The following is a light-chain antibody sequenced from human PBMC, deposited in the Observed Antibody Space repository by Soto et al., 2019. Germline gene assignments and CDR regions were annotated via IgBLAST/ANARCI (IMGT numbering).Light chain of an antibody. CDR2: GAS. CDR1: QSVSSSY. V-gene: IGKV3-20*01. J-gene: IGKJ1*01. Sequence: EIVLTHSPVTLSFSPGERATLSCRASQSVSSSYLAWYQQKPGQAPRLLIYGASSRATGIPDRFSGSGSGTDFTLPISRLEPEDFAVYYCQQYGSSPWTFGQGTKVDIK. CDR3: QQYGSSPWT.